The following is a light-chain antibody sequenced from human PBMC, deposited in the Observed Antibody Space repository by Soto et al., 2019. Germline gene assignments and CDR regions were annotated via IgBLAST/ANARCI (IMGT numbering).Light chain of an antibody. J-gene: IGKJ4*01. V-gene: IGKV3-15*01. Sequence: EIVMTQSPATLSVSPGERATLSCRASQSVSSNLAWYQQKPGQAPRLLIYGASTRATGIPARFSGSGSGTEFTLTISSLQPEDVATYYCKQSRSFPLTFGGGTKVDIK. CDR3: KQSRSFPLT. CDR1: QSVSSN. CDR2: GAS.